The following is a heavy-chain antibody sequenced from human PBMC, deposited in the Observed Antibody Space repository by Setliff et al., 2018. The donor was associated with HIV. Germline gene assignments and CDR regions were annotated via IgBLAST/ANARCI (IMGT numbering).Heavy chain of an antibody. V-gene: IGHV1-18*01. CDR3: ARDGVSRGTYYYDSSGYHSDAFDI. J-gene: IGHJ3*02. D-gene: IGHD3-22*01. CDR2: ISTYNRNT. CDR1: GYTFTSYG. Sequence: ASVKVSCKASGYTFTSYGISWVRQAPGQGLDWMGWISTYNRNTNYAQNLQGRVTMTTDTSTSTAYMELRSLISDDTAVYYCARDGVSRGTYYYDSSGYHSDAFDIWGQGTMVTVSS.